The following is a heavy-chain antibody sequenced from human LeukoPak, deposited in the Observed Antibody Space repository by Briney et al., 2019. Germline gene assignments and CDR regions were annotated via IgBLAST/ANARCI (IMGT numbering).Heavy chain of an antibody. CDR2: ITDSGGNT. V-gene: IGHV3-23*01. D-gene: IGHD3-9*01. CDR1: GFTFSNYA. CDR3: AKWGDYDVLTGYYVSDY. J-gene: IGHJ4*02. Sequence: GGSLRLSCAASGFTFSNYAMSWVRQASGKGLEWVSAITDSGGNTYYADSVKGRFTISRDNSKNTVFLQMNSLRAEDTAVYYCAKWGDYDVLTGYYVSDYWGQGTLVTVSS.